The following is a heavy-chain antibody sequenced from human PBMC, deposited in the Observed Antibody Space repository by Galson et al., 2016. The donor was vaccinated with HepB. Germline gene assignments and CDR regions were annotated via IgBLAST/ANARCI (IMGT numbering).Heavy chain of an antibody. V-gene: IGHV5-51*01. CDR2: IYPGDSAI. Sequence: QSGAEVKKPGESLKISCQGSGYSFSNYWIAWVRQMPGKGLEWMGIIYPGDSAIRYSPSFQGQVTISADTSITTAYLQWRSLEASDSAMYYCVRHGGYGTGWYLSYPVDYWGQGTLVTVSS. CDR1: GYSFSNYW. CDR3: VRHGGYGTGWYLSYPVDY. J-gene: IGHJ4*02. D-gene: IGHD6-13*01.